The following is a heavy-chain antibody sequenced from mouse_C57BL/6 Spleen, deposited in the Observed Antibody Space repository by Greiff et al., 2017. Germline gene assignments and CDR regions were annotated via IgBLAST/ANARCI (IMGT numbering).Heavy chain of an antibody. Sequence: QVQLQQPGAELVKPGASVKLSCKASGYTFTSYWMQWVKQRPGQGLEWIGEIDPSDSYTNYNQKFKGKATLTGSTSSSTADMQLSSLTSEDSAVYYCARRGAYYGSSSFDYWGQGTTLTVSS. V-gene: IGHV1-50*01. CDR2: IDPSDSYT. D-gene: IGHD1-1*01. CDR1: GYTFTSYW. CDR3: ARRGAYYGSSSFDY. J-gene: IGHJ2*01.